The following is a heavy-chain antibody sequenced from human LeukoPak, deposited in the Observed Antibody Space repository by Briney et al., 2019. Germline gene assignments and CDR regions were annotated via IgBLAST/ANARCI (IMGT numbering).Heavy chain of an antibody. J-gene: IGHJ4*02. CDR2: IYYSGNT. CDR3: ARQTGSGLFILP. V-gene: IGHV4-39*01. Sequence: SQTLSLTCTVSGLSISSSNSYWGWIRQPPGKGLEWIGRIYYSGNTYYNASLKSQVSISIDTSKNQFSLRLTSVTGADTAVYYCARQTGSGLFILPGGQGTLVTVSS. D-gene: IGHD3/OR15-3a*01. CDR1: GLSISSSNSY.